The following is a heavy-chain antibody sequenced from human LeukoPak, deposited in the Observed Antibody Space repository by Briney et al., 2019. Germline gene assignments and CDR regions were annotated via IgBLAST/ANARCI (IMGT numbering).Heavy chain of an antibody. CDR3: AKDGPLEPYDY. CDR1: GFTVSSNY. V-gene: IGHV3-23*01. CDR2: ISGSGGST. D-gene: IGHD1-1*01. Sequence: GGSLRLSCAASGFTVSSNYMSWVRQAPGKGLEWVSAISGSGGSTYYADSVKGRFTISRDNSKNTLYLQMNSLRAEDTAVYYCAKDGPLEPYDYWGQGTLVTVSS. J-gene: IGHJ4*02.